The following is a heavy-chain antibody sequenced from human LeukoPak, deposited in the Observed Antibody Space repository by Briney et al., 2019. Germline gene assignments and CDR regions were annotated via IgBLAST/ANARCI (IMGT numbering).Heavy chain of an antibody. CDR2: ISAFNGNT. D-gene: IGHD3-10*01. V-gene: IGHV1-18*01. J-gene: IGHJ4*02. CDR3: ARVYSSAFDH. CDR1: GYTFTSYD. Sequence: ASMKVSCKASGYTFTSYDIVWVRQAPGQGLEWMGWISAFNGNTNNAQKVQGRVTMTTDTSTSTAYVELRSLTSDDTAMYYCARVYSSAFDHWGQGTLVTVTS.